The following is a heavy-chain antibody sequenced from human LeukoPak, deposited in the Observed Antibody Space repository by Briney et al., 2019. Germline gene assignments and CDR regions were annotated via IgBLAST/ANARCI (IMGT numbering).Heavy chain of an antibody. CDR2: INPNSGGT. J-gene: IGHJ4*02. V-gene: IGHV1-2*02. CDR1: GYTFTGYY. CDR3: ARGGATVTPLAPLNFDY. Sequence: ASVKVSCKASGYTFTGYYMHWVRQAPGQGLEWMGWINPNSGGTNYAQKFQGRVTITTDESTSTAYMELSSLRSEDTAVYYCARGGATVTPLAPLNFDYWGQGTLVTVSS. D-gene: IGHD4-17*01.